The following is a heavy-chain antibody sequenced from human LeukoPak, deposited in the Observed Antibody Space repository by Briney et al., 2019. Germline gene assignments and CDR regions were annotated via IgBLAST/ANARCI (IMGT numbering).Heavy chain of an antibody. J-gene: IGHJ4*02. CDR2: ISAYNGNT. V-gene: IGHV1-18*01. CDR3: ARDSVAVSDTADY. Sequence: ASVKVSCKASGYSFTSFGMTWVRQAPGQGLEWMGWISAYNGNTNYAQKLQGRVTMTTDTSTSTAYMELRTLRSDDTAVYYCARDSVAVSDTADYWGQGALVTVSS. CDR1: GYSFTSFG. D-gene: IGHD6-19*01.